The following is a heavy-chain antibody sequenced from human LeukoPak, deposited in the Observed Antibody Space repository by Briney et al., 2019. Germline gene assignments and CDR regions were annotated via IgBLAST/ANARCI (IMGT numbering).Heavy chain of an antibody. J-gene: IGHJ3*02. CDR3: ARDLVSGAYTFDI. D-gene: IGHD3-16*01. V-gene: IGHV3-48*03. CDR2: ISGSGTTI. Sequence: PGGSLRLSCTASGVTFSSYDMNWVHQAPGKGLEWVSYISGSGTTIYYADSVKGRFTISRDYSKNSLYLQMNSLRAEDTAVYYCARDLVSGAYTFDIWGQGTMVTVSS. CDR1: GVTFSSYD.